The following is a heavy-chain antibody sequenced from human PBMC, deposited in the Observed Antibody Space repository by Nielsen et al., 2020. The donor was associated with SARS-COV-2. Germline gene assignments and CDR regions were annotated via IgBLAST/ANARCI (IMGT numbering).Heavy chain of an antibody. CDR2: IYYSGST. V-gene: IGHV4-59*13. D-gene: IGHD3-3*01. CDR1: GGSISSYY. CDR3: ARIITIFGVVIALDY. Sequence: GSLRLSCTVSGGSISSYYWSWIRQPPGKGLEWIGYIYYSGSTNYNPSLKSRVTISVDTSKNQFSLKLSSVTAADTAVYYCARIITIFGVVIALDYWGQGTLVTVSS. J-gene: IGHJ4*02.